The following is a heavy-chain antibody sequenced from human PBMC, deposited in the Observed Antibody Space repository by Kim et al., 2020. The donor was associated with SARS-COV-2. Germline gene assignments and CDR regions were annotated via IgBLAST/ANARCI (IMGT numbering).Heavy chain of an antibody. CDR2: IIPILGIA. D-gene: IGHD3-22*01. V-gene: IGHV1-69*04. CDR1: GGTLSSYA. Sequence: SVKVSCKASGGTLSSYAISWVRQAPGQGLEWMGRIIPILGIANYAQKFQGRVTITADKSTSTAYMELSSLRSEDTAVYYCARDRYYDSSGYYYVMDYWGQGTLVTVSS. J-gene: IGHJ4*02. CDR3: ARDRYYDSSGYYYVMDY.